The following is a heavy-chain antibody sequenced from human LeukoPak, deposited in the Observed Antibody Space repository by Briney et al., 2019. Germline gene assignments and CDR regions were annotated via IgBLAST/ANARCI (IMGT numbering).Heavy chain of an antibody. J-gene: IGHJ4*02. CDR1: GFTFSSFE. CDR2: ISSGGSTI. D-gene: IGHD6-13*01. V-gene: IGHV3-48*03. Sequence: PGGSLRLSCAASGFTFSSFEMKWVRQAPGKGLEWVSYISSGGSTIYYADSVKGRFTISRDNATNSLYLQMNSLRAEDTAVYYCARRLGSSFNSFGYWGQGTLVTVSS. CDR3: ARRLGSSFNSFGY.